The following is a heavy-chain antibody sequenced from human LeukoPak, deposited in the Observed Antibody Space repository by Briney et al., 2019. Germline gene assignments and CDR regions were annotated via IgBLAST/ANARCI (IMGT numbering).Heavy chain of an antibody. D-gene: IGHD2-2*01. CDR1: GNYW. CDR3: VRDYQFIQEV. CDR2: ISTDGKST. V-gene: IGHV3-74*01. J-gene: IGHJ6*02. Sequence: GSLRLSCAASGNYWMLWVRQAPGKGLMWVSLISTDGKSTRYAESVKGRFTISRDNAKNALYLQMDILRVEDTALYFCVRDYQFIQEVWGQGTAVTVSS.